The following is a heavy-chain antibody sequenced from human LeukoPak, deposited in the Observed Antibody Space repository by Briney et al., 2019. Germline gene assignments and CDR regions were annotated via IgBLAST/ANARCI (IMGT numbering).Heavy chain of an antibody. Sequence: ASVKVSYKASGYTFTSYDINWVRQATGQGLEWMGWMNPNSGNTGYAQKFQGRVTITADKSTSTAYMELSSLRSEDTAVYYCARDGGYYYDSSGYYLDYWGQGTLVTVSS. CDR2: MNPNSGNT. CDR3: ARDGGYYYDSSGYYLDY. D-gene: IGHD3-22*01. CDR1: GYTFTSYD. V-gene: IGHV1-8*01. J-gene: IGHJ4*02.